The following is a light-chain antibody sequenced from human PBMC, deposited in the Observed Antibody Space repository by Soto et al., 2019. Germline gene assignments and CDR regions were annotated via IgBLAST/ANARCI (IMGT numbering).Light chain of an antibody. J-gene: IGKJ1*01. CDR3: QQYYSTPTWP. Sequence: DIVMTQSPDSLAVSLGERATINCKSSQSVLYSSNNKNYLAWYQQKPGQPPKLLIYWASTRESGLPDRFSGSGSGTEFTLTNSSLQAEDVAVYYCQQYYSTPTWPFGQGTKVEIK. CDR1: QSVLYSSNNKNY. V-gene: IGKV4-1*01. CDR2: WAS.